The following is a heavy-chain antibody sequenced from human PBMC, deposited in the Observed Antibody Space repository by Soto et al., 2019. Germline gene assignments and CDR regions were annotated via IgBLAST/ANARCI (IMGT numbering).Heavy chain of an antibody. J-gene: IGHJ4*02. CDR3: AHTGRGYDYFDY. V-gene: IGHV2-5*02. CDR2: IYWDDDK. CDR1: GFSLTTDVEG. Sequence: QITLKESGPTLVKPTETLTLTCSFSGFSLTTDVEGVAWIRQPPGKALEWLGVIYWDDDKRYRPSLKSRITITKGSSKNPVVLTMTNVDPVDTGTYFCAHTGRGYDYFDYWGQGALVTVS. D-gene: IGHD5-12*01.